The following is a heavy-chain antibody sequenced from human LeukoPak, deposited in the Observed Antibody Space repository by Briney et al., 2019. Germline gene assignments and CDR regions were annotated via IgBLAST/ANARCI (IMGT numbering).Heavy chain of an antibody. CDR2: FDPEDGET. CDR1: GYTLTELS. D-gene: IGHD6-19*01. CDR3: ARDIAGGGPAYYYYMDV. J-gene: IGHJ6*03. Sequence: ASVKVSCKVSGYTLTELSMHWVRQAPGKGLEWMGGFDPEDGETIYAQKFQGRVTMTEDTSTDTAYMELSSLRSDDTAVYYCARDIAGGGPAYYYYMDVWGKGNTVNISS. V-gene: IGHV1-24*01.